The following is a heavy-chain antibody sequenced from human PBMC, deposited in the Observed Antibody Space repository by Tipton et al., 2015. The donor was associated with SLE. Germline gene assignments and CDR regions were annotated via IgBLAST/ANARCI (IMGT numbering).Heavy chain of an antibody. Sequence: TLSLTCTVSGGSISSGSYYWTWIRQPAGKGLEWIGRIYTSGSANYNPSLESRVTISVDTSKNQFSLKLNSVTAADTAVYYCATTIVGATEGAFDIWGQETMVTVSS. J-gene: IGHJ3*02. CDR1: GGSISSGSYY. CDR2: IYTSGSA. CDR3: ATTIVGATEGAFDI. D-gene: IGHD1-26*01. V-gene: IGHV4-61*02.